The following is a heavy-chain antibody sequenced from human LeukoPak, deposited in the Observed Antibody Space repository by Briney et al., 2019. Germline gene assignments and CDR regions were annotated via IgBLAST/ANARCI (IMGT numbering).Heavy chain of an antibody. Sequence: ASVKISCKVSGYTLTELSMHGVREAPGKGLEWRGGVDPENGETIYAQKFQGRVTMTEDTSTDTAYMEVSSLRSEDTAVYYCATSYYDILTGYRPLGYWGEGTLVTVSP. D-gene: IGHD3-9*01. CDR3: ATSYYDILTGYRPLGY. CDR2: VDPENGET. J-gene: IGHJ4*02. V-gene: IGHV1-24*01. CDR1: GYTLTELS.